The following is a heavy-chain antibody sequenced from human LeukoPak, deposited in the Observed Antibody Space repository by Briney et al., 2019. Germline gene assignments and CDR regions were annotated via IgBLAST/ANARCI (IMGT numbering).Heavy chain of an antibody. J-gene: IGHJ4*02. V-gene: IGHV3-48*04. Sequence: GGSLRLSCAASGFTFSSYSMNWVRQAPGKGLEWVSYISSSSSTIYYADSVKGRFTISRDNAKNSLYLQMNSLRAEDTAVYYCASELTYYYDSSGYYPTDYWGQGTLVTVSS. CDR3: ASELTYYYDSSGYYPTDY. CDR1: GFTFSSYS. CDR2: ISSSSSTI. D-gene: IGHD3-22*01.